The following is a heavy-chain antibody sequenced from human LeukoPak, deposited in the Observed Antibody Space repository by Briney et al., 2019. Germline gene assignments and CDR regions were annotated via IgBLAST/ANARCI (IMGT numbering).Heavy chain of an antibody. D-gene: IGHD5-12*01. CDR3: AREQRGVATIIDY. V-gene: IGHV4-30-2*01. Sequence: PSETLSLTCAVSGGSISSGGYSWSWIRQPPGKGLEWIGYIYHSGSTYYNPSLKSRVTISVDRSKNQFSLKLSSVTAADTAVYYCAREQRGVATIIDYWGQGTLVTVSS. CDR1: GGSISSGGYS. CDR2: IYHSGST. J-gene: IGHJ4*02.